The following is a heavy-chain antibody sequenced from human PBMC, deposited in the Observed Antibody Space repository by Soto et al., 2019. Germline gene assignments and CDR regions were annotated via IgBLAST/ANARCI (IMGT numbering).Heavy chain of an antibody. J-gene: IGHJ5*02. D-gene: IGHD6-13*01. CDR2: ISSNSAYK. V-gene: IGHV3-21*01. CDR3: TRDAALDSSSRGAFDP. CDR1: GLTFRSFA. Sequence: GGSLRLSCAASGLTFRSFAMNWVRQAPGKGLEWVSTISSNSAYKYYADAVRGRFTISRNNAKNSLHLQMNNQTAEDTAVYYFTRDAALDSSSRGAFDPGGPGTRVTFSS.